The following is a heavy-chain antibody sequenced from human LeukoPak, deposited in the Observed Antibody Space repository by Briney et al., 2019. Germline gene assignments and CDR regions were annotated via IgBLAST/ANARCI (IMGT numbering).Heavy chain of an antibody. D-gene: IGHD3-10*01. V-gene: IGHV1-2*02. Sequence: ASVKVSCKASGYTFTGYYMHWVRQAPGQGLEWMGWINPNSGGTNYAQKFQGRVTVTRDTSISTAYMGLSRLRSDDTAVYYCARGPVQLLWFGELSYVFDYWGQGTLVTVSS. J-gene: IGHJ4*02. CDR3: ARGPVQLLWFGELSYVFDY. CDR2: INPNSGGT. CDR1: GYTFTGYY.